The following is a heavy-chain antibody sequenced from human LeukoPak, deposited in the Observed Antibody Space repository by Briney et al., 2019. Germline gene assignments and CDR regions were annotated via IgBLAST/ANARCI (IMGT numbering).Heavy chain of an antibody. Sequence: GRSLRLSCAASGFTFSNYGMHWVRQAPGKGLEWVALISYDETHKDYADSVKGRFTISRDKSKNTLFLRMNSLRTEDTAVYYCAKCKGTGYSYPRDALDIWGQGTMVTVSS. V-gene: IGHV3-30*18. CDR3: AKCKGTGYSYPRDALDI. J-gene: IGHJ3*02. D-gene: IGHD3-22*01. CDR2: ISYDETHK. CDR1: GFTFSNYG.